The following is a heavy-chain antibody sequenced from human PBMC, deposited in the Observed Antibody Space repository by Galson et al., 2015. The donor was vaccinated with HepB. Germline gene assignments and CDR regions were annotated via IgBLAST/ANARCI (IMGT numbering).Heavy chain of an antibody. CDR1: GFTFSDYY. CDR3: AREAVGSGFNWSCGMDV. CDR2: ISSSSSYT. D-gene: IGHD6-19*01. J-gene: IGHJ6*02. V-gene: IGHV3-11*06. Sequence: SLRLSCAASGFTFSDYYMSWIRQAPGKGLEWVSYISSSSSYTNYADSVKGRFTISRDNAKNSLYLQMNSLRAEDTAVYYCAREAVGSGFNWSCGMDVWGQGTTVTVSS.